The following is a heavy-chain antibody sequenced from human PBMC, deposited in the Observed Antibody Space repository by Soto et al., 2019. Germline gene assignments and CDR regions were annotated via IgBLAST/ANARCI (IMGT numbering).Heavy chain of an antibody. CDR3: AREGSGSYSLWYFDL. CDR2: IYHSGST. V-gene: IGHV4-4*02. Sequence: QVQLQESGPGLVKPSGTLSLTCAVSGGSISSSNWWSWVRQPPGKGLEWIGEIYHSGSTNSNPSPESRVNISVYKSKSQFSLKLGSVTAADTAVYYCAREGSGSYSLWYFDLWGRGTLVTVSS. CDR1: GGSISSSNW. D-gene: IGHD1-26*01. J-gene: IGHJ2*01.